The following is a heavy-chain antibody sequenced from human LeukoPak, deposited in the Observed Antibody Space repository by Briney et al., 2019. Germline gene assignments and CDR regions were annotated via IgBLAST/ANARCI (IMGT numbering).Heavy chain of an antibody. CDR1: GFMVSNTY. V-gene: IGHV3-53*01. CDR3: ASLARDY. Sequence: PGRSLRLSCAASGFMVSNTYMTWVRQPPGKGLEWVSVMHNDGSTYCADSVKGRFTVSRDNSKNMLFLRMNSLRVEDTAVYFCASLARDYWGQGTLVSVSS. CDR2: MHNDGST. D-gene: IGHD3-3*02. J-gene: IGHJ4*01.